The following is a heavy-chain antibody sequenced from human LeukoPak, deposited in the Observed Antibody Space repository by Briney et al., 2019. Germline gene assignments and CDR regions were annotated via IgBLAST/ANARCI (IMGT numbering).Heavy chain of an antibody. CDR1: GGTFSSYA. D-gene: IGHD6-13*01. CDR2: IIPILGIA. V-gene: IGHV1-69*04. Sequence: ASVKVSCKASGGTFSSYAISWVRQAPGQGLEWMGRIIPILGIANYAQKFQGRVTITADKSTSTAYMELSSLRSEDTAVYYCARIGIAAAVFPPWGQGTPVTVSS. CDR3: ARIGIAAAVFPP. J-gene: IGHJ5*02.